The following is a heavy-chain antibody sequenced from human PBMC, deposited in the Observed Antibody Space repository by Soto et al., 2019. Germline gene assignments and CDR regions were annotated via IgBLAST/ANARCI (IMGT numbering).Heavy chain of an antibody. J-gene: IGHJ6*02. Sequence: EVQLVESGGGLVKPGGSLRLSCAASGFTFSSYSMNWVRQAPGKGLEWVSSISSSSYIYYADSVKGRFTISRDNAKNSLYLQMNSLRAEDTAVYYCARDRCSSTSCYREYYYYYYGMDVWGQGTTVTVSS. D-gene: IGHD2-2*01. V-gene: IGHV3-21*01. CDR2: ISSSSYI. CDR1: GFTFSSYS. CDR3: ARDRCSSTSCYREYYYYYYGMDV.